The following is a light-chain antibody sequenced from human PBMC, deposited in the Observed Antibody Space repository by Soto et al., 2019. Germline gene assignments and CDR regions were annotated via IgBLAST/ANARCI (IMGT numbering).Light chain of an antibody. CDR1: SSNVGGYNY. J-gene: IGLJ1*01. CDR3: SSYTSSSTLYG. V-gene: IGLV2-14*01. CDR2: DVS. Sequence: SALTQPASVSGSPGQSITISCTGTSSNVGGYNYVSWYQQHPGKAPKLMIYDVSNRPSGVSNRFSGSKSGNTASLTISGLQAEDEADYYCSSYTSSSTLYGFGTGTKVTVL.